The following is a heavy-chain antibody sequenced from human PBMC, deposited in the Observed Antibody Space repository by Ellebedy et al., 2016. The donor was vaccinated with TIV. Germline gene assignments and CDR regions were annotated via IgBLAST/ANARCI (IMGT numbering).Heavy chain of an antibody. D-gene: IGHD2-15*01. J-gene: IGHJ4*02. CDR3: AREDDSGGSYRIDY. Sequence: LRLXXTVSGGSINSGSYYWSWIRQPAGKGLEWIGQIYASGSTRYNPSLKSRLTLSVDTSKNQFSLKLSSVTVADTAVYYCAREDDSGGSYRIDYWGQGTLVTVSS. CDR2: IYASGST. V-gene: IGHV4-61*09. CDR1: GGSINSGSYY.